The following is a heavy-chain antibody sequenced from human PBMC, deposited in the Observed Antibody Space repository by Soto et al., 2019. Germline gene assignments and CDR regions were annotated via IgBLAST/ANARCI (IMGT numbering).Heavy chain of an antibody. CDR2: ISDYNGNT. Sequence: TFTETGLRWVRPAPAQELEWMGWISDYNGNTNYAQKLQGRVTMTTDTSTSTAYMELRSLRSDDTAVYYCARMGVLRYFDWLLYYCGMDVWG. CDR3: ARMGVLRYFDWLLYYCGMDV. D-gene: IGHD3-9*01. J-gene: IGHJ6*02. V-gene: IGHV1-18*04. CDR1: TFTETG.